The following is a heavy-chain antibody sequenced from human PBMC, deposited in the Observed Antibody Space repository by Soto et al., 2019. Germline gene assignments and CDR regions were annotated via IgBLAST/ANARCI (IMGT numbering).Heavy chain of an antibody. Sequence: PGGSLRLSCAASGFTFSSYGMHWVRQAPGKGLEWVAVISYDGSNKYYADSVKGRFTISRDNSKNTLYLQMNSLRAEDTAVYYCAKDRVVSSWILYYGMDVWGQGTTVTVSS. D-gene: IGHD6-13*01. CDR1: GFTFSSYG. J-gene: IGHJ6*02. CDR2: ISYDGSNK. CDR3: AKDRVVSSWILYYGMDV. V-gene: IGHV3-30*18.